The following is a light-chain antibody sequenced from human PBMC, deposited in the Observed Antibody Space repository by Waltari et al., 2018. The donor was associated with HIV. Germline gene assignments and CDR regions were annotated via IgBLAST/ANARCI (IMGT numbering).Light chain of an antibody. Sequence: SSELTQDPAVSVALGQTVRITCQGDSPRSYYASWYQQKPGQAPVLVIYGKNNRPSGIPGRFSGSSSGNTASLTITGAQAEDEADYYCNSRDSSGNLYVFGTGTKVTVL. CDR1: SPRSYY. CDR3: NSRDSSGNLYV. V-gene: IGLV3-19*01. CDR2: GKN. J-gene: IGLJ1*01.